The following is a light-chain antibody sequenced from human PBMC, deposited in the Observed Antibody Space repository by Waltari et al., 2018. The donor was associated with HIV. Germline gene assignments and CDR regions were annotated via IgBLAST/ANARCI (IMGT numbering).Light chain of an antibody. CDR1: QGIHNF. J-gene: IGKJ2*01. CDR2: AAS. CDR3: QQLNSYPYT. V-gene: IGKV1-9*01. Sequence: DIQLTQSPSFLSTSLGDRVTITCRASQGIHNFLAWFQQKPGKAPKLLIYAASTLQSGVPSRFSGSGSGTEFTLTISSLQPEDFATYYCQQLNSYPYTVGQGTKLEIK.